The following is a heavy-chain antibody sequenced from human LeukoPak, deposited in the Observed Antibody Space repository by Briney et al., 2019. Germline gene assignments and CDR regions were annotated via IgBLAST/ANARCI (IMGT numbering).Heavy chain of an antibody. J-gene: IGHJ4*02. CDR3: ANYKRDSGTHCIDY. V-gene: IGHV4-61*01. CDR1: GGSVSSGSYY. D-gene: IGHD3-10*01. CDR2: IYHSGST. Sequence: KPSETLSLTCTVSGGSVSSGSYYWSWIRQPPGKGLEWIGYIYHSGSTNYNPSLKSRVTMSLDTSKNQFSLKLNSVTAADTAVYYCANYKRDSGTHCIDYWGQGTLVTVSS.